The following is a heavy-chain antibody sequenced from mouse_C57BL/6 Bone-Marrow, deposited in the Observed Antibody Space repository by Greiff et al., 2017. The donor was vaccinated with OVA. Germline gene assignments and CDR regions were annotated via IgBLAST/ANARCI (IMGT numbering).Heavy chain of an antibody. V-gene: IGHV5-15*04. CDR2: ISNLAYSI. CDR1: GFTFSDYG. J-gene: IGHJ3*01. Sequence: EVMLVESGGGLVQPGGSLKLSCAASGFTFSDYGMAWVRQAPRKGPEWVAFISNLAYSIYYADTVTGRFTISRENAKNTLYLEMSSLRSEDTAMYYCASSSPWFAYWGQGTLVTVSA. CDR3: ASSSPWFAY.